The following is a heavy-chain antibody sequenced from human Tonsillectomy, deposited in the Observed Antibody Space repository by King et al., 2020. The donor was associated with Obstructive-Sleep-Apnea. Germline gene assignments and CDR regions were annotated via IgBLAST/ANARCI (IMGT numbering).Heavy chain of an antibody. D-gene: IGHD3-10*01. CDR3: TTDLVLLWFGEFFPFDP. CDR2: IKSKTDGGTT. CDR1: GLTFSNAW. Sequence: VQLVESGGGLVKPGGSLRLSCAASGLTFSNAWMSWVRQAPGKGLEWVGRIKSKTDGGTTDYAAPVKGRFTISRDDSKNTLYLQMNSLKTEDTAVYYCTTDLVLLWFGEFFPFDPWGQGTLVTVSS. J-gene: IGHJ5*02. V-gene: IGHV3-15*01.